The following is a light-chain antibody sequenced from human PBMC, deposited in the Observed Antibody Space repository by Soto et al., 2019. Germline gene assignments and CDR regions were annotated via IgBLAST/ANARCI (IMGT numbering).Light chain of an antibody. V-gene: IGKV3-20*01. CDR3: QQYSSSPPST. CDR2: GAS. Sequence: SLSPAAVSVTQXEIATLSCRASQSVSSSSLVGYQHKPGQAPRLLIYGASSRATGIPDRFSGSGSGTDFTLTITRLEPEDFGVYYCQQYSSSPPSTCGQGTLLEI. J-gene: IGKJ5*01. CDR1: QSVSSSS.